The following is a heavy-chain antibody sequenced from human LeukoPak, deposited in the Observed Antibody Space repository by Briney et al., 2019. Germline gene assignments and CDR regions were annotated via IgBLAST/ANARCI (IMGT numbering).Heavy chain of an antibody. J-gene: IGHJ3*01. CDR1: GYIFTSYW. V-gene: IGHV5-51*01. D-gene: IGHD3-10*01. CDR3: ARSRGSGTPNDAFDV. Sequence: GESLKISCQGSGYIFTSYWIGWVRQLPGKGLEWMWIIFPGDSNTRYSPSFQGQVTISADKSISTAYLQWRSLKASDSAIYYCARSRGSGTPNDAFDVWGRGTMVTVSS. CDR2: IFPGDSNT.